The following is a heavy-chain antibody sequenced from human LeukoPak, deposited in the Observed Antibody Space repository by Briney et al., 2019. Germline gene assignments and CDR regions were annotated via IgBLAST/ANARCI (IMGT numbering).Heavy chain of an antibody. J-gene: IGHJ4*02. CDR3: AKDVLGGSGYFLFDS. CDR2: IQNDGSNK. Sequence: PGGSLRLSCTASGFTFSTSGMHWVRQAPDKGLEWVAFIQNDGSNKYYADSVKGRFTISRDNSKNILYLQMNSLRAEDTALYYCAKDVLGGSGYFLFDSWGRGILVTVSS. CDR1: GFTFSTSG. V-gene: IGHV3-30*02. D-gene: IGHD3-3*01.